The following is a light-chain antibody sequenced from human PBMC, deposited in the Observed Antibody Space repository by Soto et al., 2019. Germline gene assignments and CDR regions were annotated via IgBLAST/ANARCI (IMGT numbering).Light chain of an antibody. V-gene: IGKV1-5*01. J-gene: IGKJ2*03. Sequence: DIQMTQSPSTLSASVGDSVTITCRASQNIRNWLAWYQQKPGKAPNPLIYDASSLKSGVPARFSGSGSGTEFTLTISNLQSEDLAVYYCQQYENWPPYSFGQGTRLEIK. CDR2: DAS. CDR1: QNIRNW. CDR3: QQYENWPPYS.